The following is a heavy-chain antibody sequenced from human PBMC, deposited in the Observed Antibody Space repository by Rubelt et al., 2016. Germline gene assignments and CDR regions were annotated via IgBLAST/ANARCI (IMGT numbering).Heavy chain of an antibody. D-gene: IGHD5-12*01. V-gene: IGHV4-39*07. J-gene: IGHJ4*02. CDR2: IYHSGST. CDR1: GGSISSTDRYY. CDR3: AGKLYDYPYYFDC. Sequence: QLQLQESGPGLVKPSETLSLTCTVSGGSISSTDRYYWGWIRQPPGKGLEWIGEIYHSGSTNYIPSLKSRVTISVDKSKNQFSRRLSSVTAADTAVYYWAGKLYDYPYYFDCWGQGTLVTVSS.